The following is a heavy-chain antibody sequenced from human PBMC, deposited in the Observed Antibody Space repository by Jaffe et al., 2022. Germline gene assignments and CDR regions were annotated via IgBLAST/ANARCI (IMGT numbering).Heavy chain of an antibody. CDR1: GGSFSGYY. Sequence: QVQLQQWGAGLLKPSETLSLTCAVYGGSFSGYYWSWIRQPPGKGLEWIGEINHSGSTNYNPSLKSRVTISVDTSKNQFSLKLSSVTAADTAVYYCARGLKGVTTGIGYFDYWGQGTLVTVSS. CDR2: INHSGST. V-gene: IGHV4-34*01. J-gene: IGHJ4*02. D-gene: IGHD4-17*01. CDR3: ARGLKGVTTGIGYFDY.